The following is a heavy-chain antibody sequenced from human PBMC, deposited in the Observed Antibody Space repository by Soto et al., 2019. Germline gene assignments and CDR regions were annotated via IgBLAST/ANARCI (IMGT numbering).Heavy chain of an antibody. Sequence: EVQLVESGGGSVQPGRSLRLSCVASGFTFESYAMHWVRQVPGKGLEWVSGISWNSGSIGYEDSVKGRFTISRDNAQKSLYLEMNSLRVEDTAFYYCVKDIHEQWLVSHFEYWGQGGLVTVSS. D-gene: IGHD6-19*01. CDR1: GFTFESYA. J-gene: IGHJ4*02. CDR2: ISWNSGSI. CDR3: VKDIHEQWLVSHFEY. V-gene: IGHV3-9*01.